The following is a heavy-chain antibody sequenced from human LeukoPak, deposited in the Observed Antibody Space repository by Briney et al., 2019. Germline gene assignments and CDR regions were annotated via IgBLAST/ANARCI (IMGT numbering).Heavy chain of an antibody. CDR1: GFIFSNAW. CDR3: TKSLDCSRATCDS. CDR2: IRSKTDGGTS. V-gene: IGHV3-15*01. Sequence: GGSLRLSCAASGFIFSNAWMSWARRAPGKGLEWVGRIRSKTDGGTSDYAAPVKGRFTISRDDSKNTLYLEMRSLNTEDTAVYYCTKSLDCSRATCDSWGQGTLVTVSS. D-gene: IGHD2-15*01. J-gene: IGHJ5*01.